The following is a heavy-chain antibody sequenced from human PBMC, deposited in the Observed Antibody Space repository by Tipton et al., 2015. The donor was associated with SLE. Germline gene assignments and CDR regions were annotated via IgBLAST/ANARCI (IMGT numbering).Heavy chain of an antibody. Sequence: TLSLTCSVSGGSISSSNYYWSWVRQHPGKGLEWTGYIYYSGSTYYKPSLKNRVTISVDMSKNQFSLKLSSVTAADTAIYYCATLAVGSDKNYYYYYMDVWGKGTSVTVSS. CDR1: GGSISSSNYY. CDR3: ATLAVGSDKNYYYYYMDV. CDR2: IYYSGST. D-gene: IGHD2-21*01. J-gene: IGHJ6*03. V-gene: IGHV4-31*03.